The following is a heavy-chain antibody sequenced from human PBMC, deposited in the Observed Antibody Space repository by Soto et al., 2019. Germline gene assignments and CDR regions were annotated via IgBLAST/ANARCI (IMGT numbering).Heavy chain of an antibody. D-gene: IGHD3-10*01. CDR1: GYTFTSYA. V-gene: IGHV1-3*01. Sequence: ASVKVSCKASGYTFTSYAMHWVRQAPGQRLEWMGWINAGNGNTKYSQKFQGRVTITRDTSASTAYMELSSLRSEDTAVYYCARDRTEELWFGTYGMDVWGKGTTVTVSS. CDR2: INAGNGNT. CDR3: ARDRTEELWFGTYGMDV. J-gene: IGHJ6*04.